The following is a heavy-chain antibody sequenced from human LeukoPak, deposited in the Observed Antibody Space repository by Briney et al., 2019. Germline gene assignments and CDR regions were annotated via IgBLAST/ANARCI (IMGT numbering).Heavy chain of an antibody. V-gene: IGHV1-18*01. D-gene: IGHD6-13*01. CDR1: GYTFTSYG. J-gene: IGHJ5*02. CDR2: ISAYNGNT. CDR3: AREGRVYENWFDP. Sequence: ASVKVSCRASGYTFTSYGISWVRQAPGQGPEWLGWISAYNGNTNYAQKLRGRVTLTTDTSTTTAYMELRSLRSDDTAVYYCAREGRVYENWFDPWGQGTLVTVSS.